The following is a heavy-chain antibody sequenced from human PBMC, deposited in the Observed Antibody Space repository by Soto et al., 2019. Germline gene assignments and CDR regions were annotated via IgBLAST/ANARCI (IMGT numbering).Heavy chain of an antibody. Sequence: QVQLQESGPGLVKPSETLSLTCTVSGGSISDFYWSWIRQPPGKALEWIGYGYMYYSGSTYYNPSLMGRPSISVAPSNTQFPLRLSSVTAADTAVYYCARGSLSTVTANAFDVWGPGAPVTVSS. D-gene: IGHD2-21*02. J-gene: IGHJ3*01. V-gene: IGHV4-59*01. CDR1: GGSISDFY. CDR3: ARGSLSTVTANAFDV. CDR2: MYYSGST.